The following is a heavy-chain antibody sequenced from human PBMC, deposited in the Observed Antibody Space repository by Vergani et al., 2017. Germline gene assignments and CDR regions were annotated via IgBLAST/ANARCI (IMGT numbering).Heavy chain of an antibody. CDR3: ARDFGGEWYFDL. D-gene: IGHD4-23*01. CDR2: VFRNGNV. CDR1: GASIDSFY. J-gene: IGHJ2*01. Sequence: QVQLQQWGAGVVKPSGTLTLKCSVSGASIDSFYWSWIRQSPGKGLEWIGYVFRNGNVNYNPSFNFRVAIDTSNNEFSLRVTSVTAADTAVYYCARDFGGEWYFDLWGRGATVTVSS. V-gene: IGHV4-4*08.